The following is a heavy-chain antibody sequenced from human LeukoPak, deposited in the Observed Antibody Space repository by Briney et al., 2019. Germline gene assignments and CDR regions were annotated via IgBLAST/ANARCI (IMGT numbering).Heavy chain of an antibody. CDR3: ARVIYCSSTSCRGGYYYYYMDV. CDR2: ISSSSYI. D-gene: IGHD2-2*01. Sequence: PGGSLRLSCAASGFTFSSYSMNWVRQAPGKGLEWVSSISSSSYIYYADSVKGRFTISRDNAKNSLYLQMNSLRAEDTAVYYCARVIYCSSTSCRGGYYYYYMDVWGKGTTVTVSS. J-gene: IGHJ6*03. CDR1: GFTFSSYS. V-gene: IGHV3-21*01.